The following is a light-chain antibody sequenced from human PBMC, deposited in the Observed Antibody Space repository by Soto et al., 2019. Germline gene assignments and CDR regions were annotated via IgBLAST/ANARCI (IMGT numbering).Light chain of an antibody. Sequence: DIHMTQSPSSLSASVGYIVTITCQASQNIKNYLNWYQQKPGRAPKLLIYDASNLEAGVPSRLRGSGSGTDFTFTISSMKPEDIATYYCQQYENLPTFGHGTRLEIK. CDR3: QQYENLPT. CDR2: DAS. J-gene: IGKJ5*01. V-gene: IGKV1-33*01. CDR1: QNIKNY.